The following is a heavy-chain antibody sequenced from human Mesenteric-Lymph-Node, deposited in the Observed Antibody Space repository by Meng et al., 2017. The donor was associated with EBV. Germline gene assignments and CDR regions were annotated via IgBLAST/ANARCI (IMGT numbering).Heavy chain of an antibody. CDR1: GGSMNNGDFS. CDR2: TYYSGTT. J-gene: IGHJ5*02. V-gene: IGHV4-30-2*01. CDR3: ARGENFDLLTDDYNRWFDP. D-gene: IGHD3-9*01. Sequence: QLQLQESGSGLVTPSQTLSLTCTVSGGSMNNGDFSWNWIRQPPGKGLEWIGYTYYSGTTSYNPSLQRRVTISVDRSKNQFSLKLSSVTAADTAVYYCARGENFDLLTDDYNRWFDPRGQGTLVTVSA.